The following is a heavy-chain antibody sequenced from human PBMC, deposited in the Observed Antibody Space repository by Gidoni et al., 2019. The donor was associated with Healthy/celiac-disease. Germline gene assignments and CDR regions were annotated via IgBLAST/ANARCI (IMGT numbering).Heavy chain of an antibody. CDR2: ISGSGGST. CDR1: GFTFRRYA. D-gene: IGHD3-10*01. J-gene: IGHJ4*02. CDR3: AKDPGAGVSEYYFDY. Sequence: EVQLLESGGGLVQPGGSLRLSCAASGFTFRRYAMSWVRQAPGKGLEWVSAISGSGGSTYYADSVKGRFTISRDNSKNTLYLQMNSLRAEDTAVYYCAKDPGAGVSEYYFDYWGQGTLVTVSS. V-gene: IGHV3-23*01.